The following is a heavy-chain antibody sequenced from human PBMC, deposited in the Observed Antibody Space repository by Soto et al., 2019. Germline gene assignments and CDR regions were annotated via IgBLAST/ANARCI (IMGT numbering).Heavy chain of an antibody. Sequence: SETLSLTCTVSGGSISSYYWSWIRQPPGKGLEWIGYIYYSGSTNYNPSLKSRVTISVDTSKNQFSLKLSSVTAADTAVYYCASGFRYYYDSSGYYNYWGQGTLVTVSS. D-gene: IGHD3-22*01. V-gene: IGHV4-59*01. CDR3: ASGFRYYYDSSGYYNY. CDR2: IYYSGST. CDR1: GGSISSYY. J-gene: IGHJ4*02.